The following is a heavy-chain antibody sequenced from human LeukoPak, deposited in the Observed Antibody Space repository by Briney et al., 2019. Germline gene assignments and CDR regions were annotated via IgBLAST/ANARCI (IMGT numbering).Heavy chain of an antibody. Sequence: HPGGSLRLSCAASGFTFSSYWMSWVRQAPGKGLEWVANIKQDGSEKYYVDSVKGRFTISRDNAKNSLYLQMDSLRAEDTAVYYCARLLHGSYFFPFLFWGQGTLVTVSS. CDR1: GFTFSSYW. CDR3: ARLLHGSYFFPFLF. J-gene: IGHJ4*02. D-gene: IGHD1-26*01. CDR2: IKQDGSEK. V-gene: IGHV3-7*01.